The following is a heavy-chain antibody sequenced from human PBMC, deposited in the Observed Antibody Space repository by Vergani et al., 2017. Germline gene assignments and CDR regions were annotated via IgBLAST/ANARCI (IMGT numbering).Heavy chain of an antibody. D-gene: IGHD2-2*01. CDR3: ARAALIVVVPGGFDP. J-gene: IGHJ5*02. CDR1: GYTFTSYD. Sequence: QVQLVQSGAAVKKPGASVKVSCKASGYTFTSYDINWVRQATGQGLEWMGWMNPNSGNTGYAQKFQGRVTMTRNTSINTAYMELSRLSFEDAAVYYCARAALIVVVPGGFDPWGQGTLVTVSS. V-gene: IGHV1-8*01. CDR2: MNPNSGNT.